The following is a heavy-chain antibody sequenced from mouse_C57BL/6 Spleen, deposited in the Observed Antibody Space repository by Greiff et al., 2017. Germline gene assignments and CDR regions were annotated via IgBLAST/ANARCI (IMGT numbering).Heavy chain of an antibody. CDR3: ARGPSYSDVFFDY. CDR2: ISDGGSYT. D-gene: IGHD2-12*01. V-gene: IGHV5-4*01. J-gene: IGHJ2*01. CDR1: GFTFSSYA. Sequence: EVHLVESGGGLVKPGGSLKLSCAASGFTFSSYAMSWVRQTPEKRLEWVATISDGGSYTYYPDNVKGRFTISRDNAKNNLYLQMSHLKSEDTAVYYCARGPSYSDVFFDYWGQGTTLTVSS.